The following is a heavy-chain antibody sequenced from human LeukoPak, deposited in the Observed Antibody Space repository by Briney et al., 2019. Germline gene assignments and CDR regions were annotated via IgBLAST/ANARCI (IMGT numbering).Heavy chain of an antibody. Sequence: GGSLRLSCAASGFTFSSYWMSWVRQAPGKGLEWVANIKQDGSEKYYVDSVKGRFTISRDNAKNSLYLQMNSLRAEDTAVYYCARDLPLGAGYYDSPRDAFDIWGQGTMVTVSS. V-gene: IGHV3-7*01. CDR2: IKQDGSEK. CDR1: GFTFSSYW. D-gene: IGHD3-3*01. J-gene: IGHJ3*02. CDR3: ARDLPLGAGYYDSPRDAFDI.